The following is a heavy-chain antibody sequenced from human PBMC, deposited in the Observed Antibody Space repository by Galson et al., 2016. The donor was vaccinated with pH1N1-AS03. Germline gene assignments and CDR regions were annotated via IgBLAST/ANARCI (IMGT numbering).Heavy chain of an antibody. V-gene: IGHV1-2*04. D-gene: IGHD6-6*01. CDR2: IDPNSGVT. CDR1: GYTFTGFY. CDR3: ARDGVEYSSAFLAVYGMDV. Sequence: VKVSCKASGYTFTGFYVHWVRQAPGQGLEWMGWIDPNSGVTNYAQKFQAWVTMTRDTSSTTAYMEVSGLKSEDTAIYYCARDGVEYSSAFLAVYGMDVWGQGTTVSVSS. J-gene: IGHJ6*02.